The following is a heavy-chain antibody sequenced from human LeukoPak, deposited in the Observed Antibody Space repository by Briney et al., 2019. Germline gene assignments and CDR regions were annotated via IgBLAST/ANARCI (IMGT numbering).Heavy chain of an antibody. J-gene: IGHJ4*02. CDR2: ISWDGGST. CDR1: GFTFDDYA. V-gene: IGHV3-43D*03. D-gene: IGHD3-10*01. Sequence: GGSLRLSCAASGFTFDDYAMHWVRQAPGKGLEWVSLISWDGGSTYYADSVKGRFTISRDNSKNSLYLQMNSLRAEDTAVYFCARVTTMAIGYWGQGTLVTVSS. CDR3: ARVTTMAIGY.